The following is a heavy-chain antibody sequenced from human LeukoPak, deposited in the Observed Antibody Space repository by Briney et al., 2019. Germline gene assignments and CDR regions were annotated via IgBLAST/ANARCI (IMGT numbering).Heavy chain of an antibody. J-gene: IGHJ4*02. V-gene: IGHV4-39*01. Sequence: SETLSLTCTVSGGSISSSSYYWGWIRQPPGKGLEWIGSIYYSGSTYYNPSLKSRVTISVDTSKNQFSLKLSSVTAADTAVYYCARPQYYYDSSGYSPAFDYWGQGTLVTVSS. CDR3: ARPQYYYDSSGYSPAFDY. CDR2: IYYSGST. CDR1: GGSISSSSYY. D-gene: IGHD3-22*01.